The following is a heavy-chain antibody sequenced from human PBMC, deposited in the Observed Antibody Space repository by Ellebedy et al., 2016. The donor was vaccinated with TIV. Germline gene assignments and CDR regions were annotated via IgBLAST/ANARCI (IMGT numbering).Heavy chain of an antibody. J-gene: IGHJ4*02. CDR1: GFTFNSNW. V-gene: IGHV3-7*03. CDR3: ARFGGSSVSCYLDS. D-gene: IGHD2-2*01. CDR2: MNEDGSEI. Sequence: GESLKISXAASGFTFNSNWMSWVRQTPGKGLEWVANMNEDGSEIYYGDSVKGRFTISRDNAKHSLYLQMNSLRVDDTAFYYCARFGGSSVSCYLDSWGQGALVTVSS.